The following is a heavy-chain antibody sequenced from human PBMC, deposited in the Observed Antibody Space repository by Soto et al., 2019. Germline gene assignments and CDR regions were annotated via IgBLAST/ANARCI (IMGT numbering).Heavy chain of an antibody. CDR2: IYYSGST. D-gene: IGHD6-6*01. Sequence: SETLSLTCTVSGGSISSGDYYWRWIRQPPGKGLEWIGYIYYSGSTYYNPSLKSRVTISVDTSKNQFSLKLSSVTAADTAVYYCARDGSGSSSRSSSSFSFDYWGQGTLVTVSS. CDR1: GGSISSGDYY. J-gene: IGHJ4*02. V-gene: IGHV4-30-4*01. CDR3: ARDGSGSSSRSSSSFSFDY.